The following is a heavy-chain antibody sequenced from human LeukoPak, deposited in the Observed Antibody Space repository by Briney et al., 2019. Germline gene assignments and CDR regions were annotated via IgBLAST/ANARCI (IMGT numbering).Heavy chain of an antibody. CDR3: VREILYCSGGSCYRGPFDN. D-gene: IGHD2-15*01. J-gene: IGHJ4*02. CDR1: NDSISSGDYY. CDR2: IFHRGGT. Sequence: SETLSLTCTVSNDSISSGDYYWNWIRQPPGKGLEWIGYIFHRGGTSYNPSLKSRILFSVDASQNQFSLKLNSVTAADTAVYYCVREILYCSGGSCYRGPFDNWGQGTLVTVSA. V-gene: IGHV4-30-4*01.